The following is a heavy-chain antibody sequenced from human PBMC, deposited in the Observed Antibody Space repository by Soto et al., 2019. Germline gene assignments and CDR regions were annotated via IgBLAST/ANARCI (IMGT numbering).Heavy chain of an antibody. CDR2: IYSGGYT. CDR1: GFTVSNNY. J-gene: IGHJ4*02. Sequence: EVQLVESGGGLIQPGGSLRLSCAVSGFTVSNNYMSWVRQAPGKGLEGVSVIYSGGYTAYGDSVKGRFTISRDNSKNTLYLQINGLRAADRALFYWGPRPGGGGYWGQGTLVTVSS. CDR3: GPRPGGGGY. D-gene: IGHD3-10*01. V-gene: IGHV3-53*01.